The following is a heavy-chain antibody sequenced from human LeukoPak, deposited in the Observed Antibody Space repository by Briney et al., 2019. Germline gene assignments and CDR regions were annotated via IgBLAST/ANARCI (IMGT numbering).Heavy chain of an antibody. CDR3: ARAGHSSGYCSVFRYFDY. V-gene: IGHV3-30-3*01. J-gene: IGHJ4*02. CDR2: ISYDGSNK. D-gene: IGHD3-22*01. CDR1: GFTFSSYA. Sequence: GRSLRLSCAASGFTFSSYAMHWVRQAPGKGLEWVAVISYDGSNKYYADSVKGRFTISRDNSKNTLYLQMNSLRAEDTAVYYCARAGHSSGYCSVFRYFDYWGQGTLVTVSS.